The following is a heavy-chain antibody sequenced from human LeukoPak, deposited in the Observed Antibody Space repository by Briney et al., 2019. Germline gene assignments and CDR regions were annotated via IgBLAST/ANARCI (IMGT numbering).Heavy chain of an antibody. Sequence: GGSLRLSCAASGFTFSSYWMHWVRQAPGKGLVWVSRINSDGSNTNYADSVKGRFTISRDNSKNTLYLQMNSLRAEDTAVYYCARDLPAGGSYFWGQGTLVTVSS. CDR3: ARDLPAGGSYF. D-gene: IGHD1-26*01. J-gene: IGHJ4*02. CDR1: GFTFSSYW. CDR2: INSDGSNT. V-gene: IGHV3-74*01.